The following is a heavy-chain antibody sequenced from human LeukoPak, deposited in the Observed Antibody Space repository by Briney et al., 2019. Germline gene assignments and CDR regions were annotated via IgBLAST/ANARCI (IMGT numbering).Heavy chain of an antibody. J-gene: IGHJ4*02. D-gene: IGHD5-18*01. Sequence: PGGSLRLSCAASGFTFSSYSMNWVRQAPGKGLEWVSYISSSSSTIYYADSVKGRFTISRDNAKNSLYLQMNSLRAEDTAVYYCARDNTAMMVTGAFDYWGQGTLVTVSS. V-gene: IGHV3-48*04. CDR1: GFTFSSYS. CDR2: ISSSSSTI. CDR3: ARDNTAMMVTGAFDY.